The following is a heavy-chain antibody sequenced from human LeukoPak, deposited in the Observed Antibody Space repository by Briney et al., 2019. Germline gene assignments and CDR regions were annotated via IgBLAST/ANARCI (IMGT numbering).Heavy chain of an antibody. Sequence: GGSLRLSCTASGFTFGDYAMSWVRQAPGKGLEWVGFIRSKAYGGTTEYAASVKGRFTISRDDSKSIAYLQMNSLKTEDTAVYYCTRDVWHFDYWGQGTLVTVPS. CDR2: IRSKAYGGTT. CDR1: GFTFGDYA. CDR3: TRDVWHFDY. D-gene: IGHD5/OR15-5a*01. V-gene: IGHV3-49*04. J-gene: IGHJ4*02.